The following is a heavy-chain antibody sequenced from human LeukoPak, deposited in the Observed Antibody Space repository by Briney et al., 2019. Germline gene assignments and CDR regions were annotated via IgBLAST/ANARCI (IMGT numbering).Heavy chain of an antibody. D-gene: IGHD6-19*01. CDR2: IKQDGGEK. V-gene: IGHV3-7*01. J-gene: IGHJ4*02. CDR1: GFIFNTYW. CDR3: ARDQWWQFIAVAITSYFDS. Sequence: GGSLRLSCAASGFIFNTYWMSWVRQAPGKELEWVANIKQDGGEKYYVDSVKGRFTISRDNAKNSLYLEMNSLRAEDTAVYYCARDQWWQFIAVAITSYFDSWGQGTLVTVSS.